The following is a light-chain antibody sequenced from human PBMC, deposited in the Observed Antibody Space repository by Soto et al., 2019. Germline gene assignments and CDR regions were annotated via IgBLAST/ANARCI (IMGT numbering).Light chain of an antibody. CDR1: SSDVGGYNY. Sequence: QSVLNQPASVSGSPGQSITISCTGTSSDVGGYNYVSWYQQHPGKAPKFMIYDVSNRPSGVSNRFPGSKSGNTASLTISGLQAEDEADYYCSSYTTSNTRQIVFGTGTKVTVL. J-gene: IGLJ1*01. CDR2: DVS. CDR3: SSYTTSNTRQIV. V-gene: IGLV2-14*01.